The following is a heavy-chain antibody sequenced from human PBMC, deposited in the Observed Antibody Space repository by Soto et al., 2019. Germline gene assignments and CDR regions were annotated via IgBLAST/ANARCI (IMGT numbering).Heavy chain of an antibody. Sequence: EVQLLESGGGLVQPGRSLRLSCAASGFTFSSYAMNWVRQAPGKGLEWVSAVSGTGGSTYYADSVKGRFTISRDNSKNTLYLQMNSLRVEHTAVFYCAKAGFSSGWSPSYFDYWGQGTLVTVSS. D-gene: IGHD6-19*01. CDR1: GFTFSSYA. J-gene: IGHJ4*02. CDR3: AKAGFSSGWSPSYFDY. CDR2: VSGTGGST. V-gene: IGHV3-23*01.